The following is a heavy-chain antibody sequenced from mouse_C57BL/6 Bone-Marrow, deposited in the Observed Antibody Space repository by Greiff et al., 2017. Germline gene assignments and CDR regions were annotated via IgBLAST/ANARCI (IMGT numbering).Heavy chain of an antibody. J-gene: IGHJ2*01. Sequence: EVQLQQSGPELVKPGASVKIPCKASGYTFTDYNMDWVKQSHGTSLEWIGDINPNNGGTIYNQKFKGKATLTVDKSSSTAYMELRSLTSEDTAVYYCARKDYSNSFDYWGKGTTLTVSS. D-gene: IGHD2-5*01. CDR3: ARKDYSNSFDY. CDR2: INPNNGGT. V-gene: IGHV1-18*01. CDR1: GYTFTDYN.